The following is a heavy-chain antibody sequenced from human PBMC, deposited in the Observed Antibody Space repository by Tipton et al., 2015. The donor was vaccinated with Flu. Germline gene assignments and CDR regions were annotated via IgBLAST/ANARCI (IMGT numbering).Heavy chain of an antibody. J-gene: IGHJ5*02. V-gene: IGHV4-39*01. CDR3: ARHGIAARLNWFDP. CDR1: GGSISSSSYY. CDR2: IYYSGST. Sequence: TLFLTCTVSGGSISSSSYYWGWIRQPPGKGLEWIGSIYYSGSTYYNPSLKSRVTISVDTSKNQFSLKLSSVTAADTAVYYCARHGIAARLNWFDPWGQGTLVTVSS. D-gene: IGHD6-6*01.